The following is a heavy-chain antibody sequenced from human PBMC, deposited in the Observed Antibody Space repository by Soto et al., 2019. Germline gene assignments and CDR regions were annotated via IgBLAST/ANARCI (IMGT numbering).Heavy chain of an antibody. J-gene: IGHJ4*02. CDR1: GGSISSYY. CDR3: ARQRGGAFDY. CDR2: IYYSGST. Sequence: QVQLQESGPGLVKPSETLSLTCTVSGGSISSYYWSWIRQPPGKGLEWIGYIYYSGSTNYNPSLKSRVNISVDTSKNQFSLKLSSVTAADPAVYYCARQRGGAFDYWGQGTLVTVSS. V-gene: IGHV4-59*08. D-gene: IGHD3-16*01.